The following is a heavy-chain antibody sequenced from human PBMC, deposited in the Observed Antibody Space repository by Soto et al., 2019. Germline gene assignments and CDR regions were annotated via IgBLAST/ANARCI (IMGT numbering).Heavy chain of an antibody. CDR2: ISSSSSYI. J-gene: IGHJ6*02. Sequence: GGSLRLSCAASGFTFSSYSMNWVRQAPGKGLEWVSSISSSSSYIYYADSVKGRFTISRDNAKNSLYLQMNSLRAEDTAVYYCARDDYGDSYNWFGELWNGMDVWGQGTTVTVSS. V-gene: IGHV3-21*01. CDR1: GFTFSSYS. CDR3: ARDDYGDSYNWFGELWNGMDV. D-gene: IGHD3-10*01.